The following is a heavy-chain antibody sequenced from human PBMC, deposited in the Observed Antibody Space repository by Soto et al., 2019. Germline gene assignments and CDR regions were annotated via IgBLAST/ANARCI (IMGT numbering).Heavy chain of an antibody. D-gene: IGHD5-18*01. V-gene: IGHV1-69*01. CDR3: GRLPRYSCPTSDPLDL. J-gene: IGHJ1*01. CDR1: GGTFNTYT. CDR2: ILPIVGTI. Sequence: HVQLVQSGAEVKKPGSSVTISCKASGGTFNTYTFSWVRQAPGQGLEWMGSILPIVGTINYAQNFQDRLSMTADQSANTTYMELSSLTSHDTALYFCGRLPRYSCPTSDPLDLWGQGTMVTVSS.